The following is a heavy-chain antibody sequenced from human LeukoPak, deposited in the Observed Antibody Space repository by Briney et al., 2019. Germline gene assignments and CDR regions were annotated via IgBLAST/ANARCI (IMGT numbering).Heavy chain of an antibody. D-gene: IGHD3-16*02. CDR1: GYTFTGYY. J-gene: IGHJ4*02. CDR2: INPNSGGT. V-gene: IGHV1-2*06. CDR3: ARDSRLRLGELSSEIDY. Sequence: ASVKVSCKASGYTFTGYYMHWVRQAPGQGLEWMGRINPNSGGTNYAQKFQGRVTMTRDTSLSTAYMELSRLRSDDTAVYYCARDSRLRLGELSSEIDYWGQGTLVTVSS.